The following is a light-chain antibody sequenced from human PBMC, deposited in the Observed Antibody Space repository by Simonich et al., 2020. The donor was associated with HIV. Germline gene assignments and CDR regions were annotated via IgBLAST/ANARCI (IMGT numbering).Light chain of an antibody. Sequence: DIVMTQSPDSLAVSLGERATIDCKSSQSVLYSSNNKNYLAWYQQKPGQPPKLLIYWASTRQSGVSNRFSGSGSGTDFTLTISSLQAEDEAVYYCQQYYITPYTFGQGTKLEI. CDR2: WAS. CDR3: QQYYITPYT. J-gene: IGKJ2*01. V-gene: IGKV4-1*01. CDR1: QSVLYSSNNKNY.